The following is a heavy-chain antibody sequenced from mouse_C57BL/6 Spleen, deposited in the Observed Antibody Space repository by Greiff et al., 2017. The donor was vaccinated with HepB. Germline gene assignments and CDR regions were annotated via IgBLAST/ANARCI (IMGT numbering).Heavy chain of an antibody. J-gene: IGHJ2*01. CDR1: GYAFSSYW. Sequence: VQLQESGAELVKPGASVKISCKASGYAFSSYWMNWVKQRPGKGLEWIGQIYPGDGDTNYNGKFKGKATLTADKSSSTAYMPRSSLTSEDSAVYFCARGVLDYFDYWGQGTTLTVSS. CDR2: IYPGDGDT. V-gene: IGHV1-80*01. CDR3: ARGVLDYFDY.